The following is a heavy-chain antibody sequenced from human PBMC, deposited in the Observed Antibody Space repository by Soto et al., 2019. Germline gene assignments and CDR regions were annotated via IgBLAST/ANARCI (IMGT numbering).Heavy chain of an antibody. CDR3: ARGYGSGRYYFDY. J-gene: IGHJ4*02. CDR2: TIPYHGKT. D-gene: IGHD3-10*01. CDR1: GYTFTSYG. Sequence: ASVKVSCKASGYTFTSYGISWVRQAPGQGLEWMGWTIPYHGKTNYAQKLQGRVTITADKSTSTAYMELSSLRSEDTAVYYCARGYGSGRYYFDYWGQGTLVTVSS. V-gene: IGHV1-18*01.